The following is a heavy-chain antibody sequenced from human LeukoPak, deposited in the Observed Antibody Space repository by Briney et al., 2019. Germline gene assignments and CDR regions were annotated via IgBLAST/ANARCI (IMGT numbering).Heavy chain of an antibody. D-gene: IGHD1-26*01. Sequence: KPSETLSLTCNVSGGSINTYYWSWIRQPPGKGLEWIGYIHYSGSTSYNPSLKSRVTISVDTSKNQFSLKLSSVTAADTAVYYCAREIIPPSGSYCDNWFDPWGQGTLVTVSS. V-gene: IGHV4-59*12. J-gene: IGHJ5*02. CDR1: GGSINTYY. CDR2: IHYSGST. CDR3: AREIIPPSGSYCDNWFDP.